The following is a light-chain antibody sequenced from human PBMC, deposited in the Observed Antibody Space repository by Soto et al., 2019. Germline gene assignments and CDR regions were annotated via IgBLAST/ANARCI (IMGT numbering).Light chain of an antibody. J-gene: IGKJ4*01. CDR1: QSVSSY. V-gene: IGKV3-11*01. Sequence: EIVLTQSPATLSLSPGERATLSCRASQSVSSYLAWYQQKPGQAPRLLIYDASNRATGIPARFSGSGSGTDFTLTISSLEPEDFAVYSCQQRSNWPPGLTFGGGTNVEIK. CDR2: DAS. CDR3: QQRSNWPPGLT.